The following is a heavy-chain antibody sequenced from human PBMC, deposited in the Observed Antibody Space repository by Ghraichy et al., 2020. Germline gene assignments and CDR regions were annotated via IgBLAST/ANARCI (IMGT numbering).Heavy chain of an antibody. CDR2: IYPGDSDS. J-gene: IGHJ4*02. CDR3: ARGGYGFWSGYPYFFDN. D-gene: IGHD3-3*01. CDR1: GYNFTNSW. V-gene: IGHV5-51*01. Sequence: GESLNISCKGSGYNFTNSWIGWVRQMPGKGLEWMGIIYPGDSDSRFSRSFQGHVTISADKSIRTAYLQWSSLKASDTAIYYCARGGYGFWSGYPYFFDNWSQGTLVTVSP.